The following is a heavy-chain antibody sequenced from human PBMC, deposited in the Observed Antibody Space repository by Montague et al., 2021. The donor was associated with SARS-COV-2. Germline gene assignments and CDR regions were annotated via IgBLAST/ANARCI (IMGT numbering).Heavy chain of an antibody. CDR1: GGSISSGGYY. J-gene: IGHJ2*01. D-gene: IGHD3-3*01. Sequence: TLSLTCTVSGGSISSGGYYWSWIRQHPGKGLEWIGYIYYSGSTYYNPSLKSRVTISVDTSKNQFSLKLSSVTAADTAVYYCARSSAPSITIFGVSNTYWYCDRWGRGTLGTVSS. CDR2: IYYSGST. V-gene: IGHV4-31*03. CDR3: ARSSAPSITIFGVSNTYWYCDR.